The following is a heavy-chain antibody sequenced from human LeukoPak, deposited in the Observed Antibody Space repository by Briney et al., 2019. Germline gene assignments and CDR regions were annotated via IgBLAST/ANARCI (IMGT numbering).Heavy chain of an antibody. CDR1: GYTFTGYY. CDR3: ASSESRLVGATRFDLNY. J-gene: IGHJ4*02. CDR2: INPNSGGT. D-gene: IGHD1-26*01. V-gene: IGHV1-2*02. Sequence: GASVKVSCKASGYTFTGYYMHWVRQAPGQGLEWMGWINPNSGGTNYAQKFQGRVTMTRDTSISTAYMELSRLRSDDTAVYYCASSESRLVGATRFDLNYWGQGTLVTVSS.